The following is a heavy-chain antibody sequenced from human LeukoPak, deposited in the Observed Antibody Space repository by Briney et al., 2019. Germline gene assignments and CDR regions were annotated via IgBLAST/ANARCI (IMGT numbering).Heavy chain of an antibody. Sequence: SGGSLRLSCAASGFTFSSYGMHWVRQAPGKGLEWVAFIRYDGSNKYYADSVKGRFTISRDNSKNTLYLQMDSLTAADTAVYSCATYDLWTTYYTFQYWGQGTLVSVSS. D-gene: IGHD3-3*01. CDR2: IRYDGSNK. CDR3: ATYDLWTTYYTFQY. CDR1: GFTFSSYG. J-gene: IGHJ4*02. V-gene: IGHV3-30*02.